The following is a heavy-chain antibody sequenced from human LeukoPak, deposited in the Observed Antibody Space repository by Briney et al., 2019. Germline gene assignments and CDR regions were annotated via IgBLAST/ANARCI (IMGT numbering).Heavy chain of an antibody. CDR1: GSTFSSHTMN. Sequence: GSLRLSCAASGSTFSSHTMNWVRQAPGKGLEWIGSLYYSGSTYYNPSLKSRFTISVDMSKNQFSLRLSSVTAADTAVYYCARRPSPPDAFDIWGQGTKVTVSS. J-gene: IGHJ3*02. CDR3: ARRPSPPDAFDI. CDR2: LYYSGST. V-gene: IGHV4-39*01.